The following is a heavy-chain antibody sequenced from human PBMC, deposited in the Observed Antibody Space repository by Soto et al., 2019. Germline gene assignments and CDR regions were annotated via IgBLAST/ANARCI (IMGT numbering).Heavy chain of an antibody. CDR3: ARDSGGDYHNYYMDV. CDR1: GFTFSNYA. Sequence: ESGGDVVQPGTSLRLSCAASGFTFSNYAMHWVRQAPDKGLEWVTIIWYDGSDKNYGDSVKGRFTISRDNTKNTLYLQMNSLRVEDTAVYYCARDSGGDYHNYYMDVWGKGTTVTVSS. J-gene: IGHJ6*03. CDR2: IWYDGSDK. V-gene: IGHV3-33*01. D-gene: IGHD4-17*01.